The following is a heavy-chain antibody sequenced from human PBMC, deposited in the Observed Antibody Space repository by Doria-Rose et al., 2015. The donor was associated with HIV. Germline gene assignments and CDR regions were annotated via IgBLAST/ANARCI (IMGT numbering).Heavy chain of an antibody. CDR3: ARGTFYDSSGYYPYFDY. Sequence: LLESGPGLVKPSETLSLTCSVSGDSISTYYWNWIRQPPGKGLEWIGYIYYSGSTNYNPSLKSRVTISVDTSKNQFSLKLSSVTAADTAVYYCARGTFYDSSGYYPYFDYWGQGTLVTVSS. CDR2: IYYSGST. D-gene: IGHD3-22*01. CDR1: GDSISTYY. J-gene: IGHJ4*02. V-gene: IGHV4-59*01.